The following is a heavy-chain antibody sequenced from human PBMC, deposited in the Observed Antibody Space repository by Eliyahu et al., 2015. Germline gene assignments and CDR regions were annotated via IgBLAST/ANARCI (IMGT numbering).Heavy chain of an antibody. V-gene: IGHV3-48*01. CDR1: XFSFXDXS. Sequence: EVQLVESGGGLVQPGGSLRLSCAVSXFSFXDXSXNWVRQAPGGGLEWLAYISSPSTTMFYAGSVVGRFTISRDNAKNSLYLDMNGLRADDTAVYYCAREGYHYDESGYPKYYFDHWGQGTLVTVSP. CDR3: AREGYHYDESGYPKYYFDH. CDR2: ISSPSTTM. J-gene: IGHJ4*02. D-gene: IGHD3-22*01.